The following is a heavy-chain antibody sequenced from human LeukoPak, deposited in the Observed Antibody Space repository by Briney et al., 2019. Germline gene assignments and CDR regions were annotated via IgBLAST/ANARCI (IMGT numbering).Heavy chain of an antibody. CDR1: GFTVSSNY. CDR2: IYSGGST. D-gene: IGHD3-22*01. Sequence: GGCLRLSCAASGFTVSSNYVSWVRQAPGKGLEWVSVIYSGGSTYYADSVKGRFTISRDNSKNTLYLQMNSLRAEDTAVYYCAREAYYYDSSGYYYVQAFDIWGQGTMVTVSS. CDR3: AREAYYYDSSGYYYVQAFDI. J-gene: IGHJ3*02. V-gene: IGHV3-66*01.